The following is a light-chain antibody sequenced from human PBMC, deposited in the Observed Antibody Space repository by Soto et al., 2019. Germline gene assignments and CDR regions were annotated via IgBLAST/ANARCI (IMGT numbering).Light chain of an antibody. J-gene: IGKJ1*01. CDR1: QSVSIL. V-gene: IGKV3-15*01. CDR3: KQYNNWPRT. CDR2: GAT. Sequence: EIVMTHSPSTLSVSPGLRSNLSCRASQSVSILLAWYQQKPGQAPRLLINGATTRXTGIPARFSGSGSGTGLTLTISSLQSEDFAVYYCKQYNNWPRTFGQGTKVDIK.